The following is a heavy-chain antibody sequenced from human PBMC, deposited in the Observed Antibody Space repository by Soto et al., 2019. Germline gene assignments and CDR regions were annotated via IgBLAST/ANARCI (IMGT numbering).Heavy chain of an antibody. CDR3: APRIDH. J-gene: IGHJ4*02. CDR1: GFIFSDYG. CDR2: INIRSDII. Sequence: GGSLRLSCAASGFIFSDYGMNWVRQAPGKGLEWVSYINIRSDIIYYADSVKGRFTISRDNAKNSLYLQMNSLRDEDTAVYYCAPRIDHWGQGTLVTVSS. V-gene: IGHV3-48*03.